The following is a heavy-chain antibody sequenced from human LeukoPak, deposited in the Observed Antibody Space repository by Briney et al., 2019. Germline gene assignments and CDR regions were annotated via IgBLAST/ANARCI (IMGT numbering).Heavy chain of an antibody. V-gene: IGHV2-70*04. J-gene: IGHJ4*02. D-gene: IGHD2-15*01. CDR1: GFLLSTSGLR. Sequence: EPGPTLVNPTQTLTLTCTFSGFLLSTSGLRVSWIRQPPGKALEWLARIDCDDDKFYSTSLKTRLTISKDTSKNQVVLTMTNMDPVDTATYYCARTFSGGSYLFDYWGQGTLVTVSS. CDR2: IDCDDDK. CDR3: ARTFSGGSYLFDY.